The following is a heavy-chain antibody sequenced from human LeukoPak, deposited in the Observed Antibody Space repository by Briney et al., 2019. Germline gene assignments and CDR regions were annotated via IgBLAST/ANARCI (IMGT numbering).Heavy chain of an antibody. CDR1: GGTFSSYA. V-gene: IGHV1-69*13. CDR2: IIPIFGTA. J-gene: IGHJ3*02. D-gene: IGHD1-1*01. Sequence: GASVKVSCKASGGTFSSYAISWVRQAPGQGLEWMGGIIPIFGTANCAQKFQGRVTITADESTSTAYMELSSLRSEDTAVYYCAREYGSTTDHAFDIWGQGTMVTVSS. CDR3: AREYGSTTDHAFDI.